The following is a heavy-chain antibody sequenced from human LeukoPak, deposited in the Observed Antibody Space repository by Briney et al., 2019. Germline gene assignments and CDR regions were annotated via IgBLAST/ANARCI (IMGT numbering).Heavy chain of an antibody. CDR1: GYTFTSYG. CDR2: ISAYNGNT. J-gene: IGHJ5*02. Sequence: ASVKVSCKASGYTFTSYGISWVRQAPGQGLEWMGWISAYNGNTNYAQKLQGRVTMTTDTSTSTAYMELRSLRSDDTAVYYCAREVVVVVITGEYNWFDPWGQGTLVTVSS. D-gene: IGHD3-22*01. V-gene: IGHV1-18*01. CDR3: AREVVVVVITGEYNWFDP.